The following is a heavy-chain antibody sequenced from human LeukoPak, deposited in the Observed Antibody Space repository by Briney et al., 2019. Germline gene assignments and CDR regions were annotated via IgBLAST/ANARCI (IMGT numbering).Heavy chain of an antibody. D-gene: IGHD3-10*01. V-gene: IGHV3-30*18. Sequence: GRSLRLSCAASGFTFSNFGMHWVRQAPGKGLEGVAVILYDGSIKYYADSVKGRFTISRDNSKNTLYLQMNSLRAEDTAIYYCAKGASYYGSGSFFDYWGQGTLVTVSS. CDR1: GFTFSNFG. J-gene: IGHJ4*02. CDR2: ILYDGSIK. CDR3: AKGASYYGSGSFFDY.